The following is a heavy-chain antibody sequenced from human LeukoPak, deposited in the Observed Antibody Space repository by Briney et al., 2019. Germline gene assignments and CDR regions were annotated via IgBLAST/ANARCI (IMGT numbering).Heavy chain of an antibody. CDR3: ARGESFRGADFDY. CDR1: GGSISSYY. D-gene: IGHD3-10*01. V-gene: IGHV4-59*01. Sequence: PSETLSLTCTVSGGSISSYYWSWIRQPPGKGLEWIGYIYYSGSTNYNPSLKSRVTISVDTSKNQFSLKLSSVTAADTAVYYCARGESFRGADFDYWGQGTLVTVSS. J-gene: IGHJ4*02. CDR2: IYYSGST.